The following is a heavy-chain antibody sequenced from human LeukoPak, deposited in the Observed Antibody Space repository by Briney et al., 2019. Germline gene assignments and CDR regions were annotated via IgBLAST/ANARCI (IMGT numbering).Heavy chain of an antibody. CDR1: GFSISNDW. Sequence: GGSLRLSCAASGFSISNDWMSWVRQAPGKGLEWVARVKSRSAGQTTDYAAPVKGRFTISRDDSKNTLYLQMNSLKTEDTAVYYCTLIQGWGSGSYYRDFWGQGTLVTVSS. CDR3: TLIQGWGSGSYYRDF. D-gene: IGHD3-10*01. V-gene: IGHV3-15*01. CDR2: VKSRSAGQTT. J-gene: IGHJ4*02.